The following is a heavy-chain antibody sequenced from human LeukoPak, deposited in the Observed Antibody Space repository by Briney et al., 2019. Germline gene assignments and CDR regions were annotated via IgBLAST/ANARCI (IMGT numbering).Heavy chain of an antibody. D-gene: IGHD3-10*01. CDR3: ARSTYYYGSGSYENFFDY. Sequence: SGTLSLTCAVSGGSISSSNWWSWVRQPPGKGLEWIGETSHSGSTNYNPSLKSRVTISVDKSKNQFSLNLSSVTAADTAVYYCARSTYYYGSGSYENFFDYWGQGTLVTVSS. J-gene: IGHJ4*02. CDR1: GGSISSSNW. CDR2: TSHSGST. V-gene: IGHV4-4*02.